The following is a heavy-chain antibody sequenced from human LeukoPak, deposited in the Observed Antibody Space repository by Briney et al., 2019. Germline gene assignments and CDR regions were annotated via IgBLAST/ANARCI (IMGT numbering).Heavy chain of an antibody. J-gene: IGHJ4*02. CDR2: INQDGGEK. CDR3: ARIGYCSSTSCYRVRYFDY. D-gene: IGHD2-2*01. V-gene: IGHV3-7*01. CDR1: GFTFSTYW. Sequence: PGGSLRLSCAASGFTFSTYWMSWVRQAPGKGLEWVANINQDGGEKYYVDSVKGRFTISRDNAKNSLYLQMNSLRAEDTAVYYCARIGYCSSTSCYRVRYFDYWGQGTLVTVSS.